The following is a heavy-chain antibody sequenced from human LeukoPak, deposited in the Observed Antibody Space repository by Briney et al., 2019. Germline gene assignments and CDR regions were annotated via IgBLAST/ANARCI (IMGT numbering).Heavy chain of an antibody. V-gene: IGHV3-53*01. CDR2: IYGGGST. CDR3: ARKSNYDPYFDY. D-gene: IGHD3-22*01. CDR1: GFSVSTNY. Sequence: GGSLRLSCAASGFSVSTNYMSWVRRAPGKGLEWVSVIYGGGSTNYADSVKARFTISRDNSKNTLYLQMNTLRAEDTAVYYCARKSNYDPYFDYWGQGTLVTVSS. J-gene: IGHJ4*02.